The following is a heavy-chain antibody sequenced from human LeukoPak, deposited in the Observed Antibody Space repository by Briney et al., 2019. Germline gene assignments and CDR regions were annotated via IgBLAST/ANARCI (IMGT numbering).Heavy chain of an antibody. J-gene: IGHJ4*02. V-gene: IGHV1-69*05. Sequence: SVKVSCKASGGTLSSYAISWVRQAPGQGLEWMGGLIPIFGTANYAQRFQGRVTITTDESTSTAYMELSSLRSEDTAIYYCARGGRCLQLLGYFDYWGQGTLVTVSS. D-gene: IGHD5-24*01. CDR3: ARGGRCLQLLGYFDY. CDR1: GGTLSSYA. CDR2: LIPIFGTA.